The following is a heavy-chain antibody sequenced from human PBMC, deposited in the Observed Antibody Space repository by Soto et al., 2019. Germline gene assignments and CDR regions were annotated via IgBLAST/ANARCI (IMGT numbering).Heavy chain of an antibody. Sequence: QVQLQESGPGLVKPSETLSLTCTVSGDSFSNSNYYWGWIHQPPGKGLEWIGSIYYSGSAYYNPSLKSRVTISVDTSKNQFSLKLSSVTAADTAVYYCARPASTGNYYYWGQGTLVTVSS. D-gene: IGHD1-26*01. CDR3: ARPASTGNYYY. J-gene: IGHJ4*02. CDR2: IYYSGSA. V-gene: IGHV4-39*01. CDR1: GDSFSNSNYY.